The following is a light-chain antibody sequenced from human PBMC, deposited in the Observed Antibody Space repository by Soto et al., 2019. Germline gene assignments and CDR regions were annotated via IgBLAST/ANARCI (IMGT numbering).Light chain of an antibody. CDR1: QSVSSN. Sequence: EIVMTQSPATLSVSPGESATLSCRASQSVSSNLAWHQQKPGQAPRILMYDASTRATGISARFSGSGSGTEFTLTISSLRSEDSAIYYCQQYNNWPLTFGGGTKVDIK. CDR3: QQYNNWPLT. J-gene: IGKJ4*01. V-gene: IGKV3-15*01. CDR2: DAS.